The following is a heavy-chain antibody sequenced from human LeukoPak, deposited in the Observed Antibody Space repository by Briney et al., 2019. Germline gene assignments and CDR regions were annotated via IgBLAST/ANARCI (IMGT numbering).Heavy chain of an antibody. Sequence: TLETLSLTCTVSGASINSYYWSWIRQSPGKRLEWIGYIYYNGSTTYNPSVKSRVTISVDTSKNQFSLKLSSVTAADTAVYYCARTKAVAGRELLDYWGQGTLVTVSS. CDR3: ARTKAVAGRELLDY. CDR2: IYYNGST. J-gene: IGHJ4*02. CDR1: GASINSYY. V-gene: IGHV4-59*08. D-gene: IGHD6-19*01.